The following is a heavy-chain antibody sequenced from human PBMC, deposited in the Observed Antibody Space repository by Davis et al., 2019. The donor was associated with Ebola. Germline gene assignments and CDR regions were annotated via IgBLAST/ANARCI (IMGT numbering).Heavy chain of an antibody. D-gene: IGHD2-15*01. Sequence: AASVKVSCKAVGDTLTSYAMTWVRQAPGQGLEWMGGIIPLFRTANYAQKFQGRVTITADESTRTAYMELNGLRSEDTAVYYCAHLGPQRYCSGGGCHGYLDYWGQGTLVTVSS. CDR3: AHLGPQRYCSGGGCHGYLDY. V-gene: IGHV1-69*13. CDR2: IIPLFRTA. J-gene: IGHJ4*02. CDR1: GDTLTSYA.